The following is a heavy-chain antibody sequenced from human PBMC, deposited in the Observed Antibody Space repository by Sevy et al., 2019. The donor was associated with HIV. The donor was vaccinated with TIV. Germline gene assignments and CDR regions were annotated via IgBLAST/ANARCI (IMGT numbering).Heavy chain of an antibody. CDR1: GFTFGDYA. D-gene: IGHD3-22*01. Sequence: GGSLRLSCTGSGFTFGDYAMSWFRQAPGMGLEGVGFIRSKDYGGATVYAAFGKGGFTISRDDSKRIADLQMNSLKTEDTAVYYCTRGYYYDGSGYSDYWGQGTLVTVSS. CDR3: TRGYYYDGSGYSDY. V-gene: IGHV3-49*03. CDR2: IRSKDYGGAT. J-gene: IGHJ4*02.